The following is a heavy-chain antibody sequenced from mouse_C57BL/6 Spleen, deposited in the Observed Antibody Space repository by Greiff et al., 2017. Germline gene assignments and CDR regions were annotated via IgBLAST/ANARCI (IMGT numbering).Heavy chain of an antibody. CDR3: ARQWYYGSSWDWYFDV. V-gene: IGHV5-6*01. D-gene: IGHD1-1*01. J-gene: IGHJ1*03. CDR1: GFTFSSYG. CDR2: ISSGGSYT. Sequence: EVTLMESGGDLVKPGGSLKLSCAASGFTFSSYGMSWVRQTPDKRLEWVANISSGGSYTYSPDSVKGRYPISRDNAKNTLYLQMSSLKSDDTAMYYCARQWYYGSSWDWYFDVWGTETTVTVSS.